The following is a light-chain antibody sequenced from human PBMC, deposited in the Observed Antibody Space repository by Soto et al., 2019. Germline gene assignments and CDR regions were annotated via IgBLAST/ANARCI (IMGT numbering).Light chain of an antibody. J-gene: IGKJ5*01. V-gene: IGKV3-11*01. CDR1: RYVGTY. Sequence: VLTQSPAILSLSVGERATLSCRASRYVGTYVAWYQQKPGQAPRLLVYDASNRATGIPPRFSGSGSGTDFTLTISGLELDDFAVYYCQQHSNWPPAITFGQGTRLEIK. CDR2: DAS. CDR3: QQHSNWPPAIT.